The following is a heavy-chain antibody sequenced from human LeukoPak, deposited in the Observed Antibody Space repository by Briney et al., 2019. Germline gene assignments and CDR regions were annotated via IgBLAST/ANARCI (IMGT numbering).Heavy chain of an antibody. J-gene: IGHJ4*02. CDR2: IRYDGSNK. CDR1: GFTFSSYG. CDR3: ANRNYYDSSGYDYVSYYLDY. V-gene: IGHV3-30*02. Sequence: PGGSLRLSCAASGFTFSSYGMHWVRQAPGKGLEWVAFIRYDGSNKDYADSVKGRFTTSRDNSKNTLYLQMNSLRAEDTAVYYCANRNYYDSSGYDYVSYYLDYWGQGTLVTVSS. D-gene: IGHD3-22*01.